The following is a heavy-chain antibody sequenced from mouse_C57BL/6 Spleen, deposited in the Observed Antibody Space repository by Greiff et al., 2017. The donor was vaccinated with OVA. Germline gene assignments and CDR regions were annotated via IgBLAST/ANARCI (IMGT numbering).Heavy chain of an antibody. CDR2: ISYDGSN. CDR1: GYSITSGYY. Sequence: EVQLQESGPGLVKPSQSLSLTCSVTGYSITSGYYWNWIRQFPGNKLEWMGYISYDGSNNYNPSLKNRISITRDTSKNQFFLKLNSVTTEDTATYYCASELGRLDFDYWGQGTTLTVSS. CDR3: ASELGRLDFDY. V-gene: IGHV3-6*01. D-gene: IGHD4-1*01. J-gene: IGHJ2*01.